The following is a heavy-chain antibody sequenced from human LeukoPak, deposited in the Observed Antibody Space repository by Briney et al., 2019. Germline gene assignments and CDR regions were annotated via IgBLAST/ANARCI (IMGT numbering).Heavy chain of an antibody. CDR1: GGSIDSQY. D-gene: IGHD2-2*01. V-gene: IGHV4-59*11. CDR3: ARSGERYQLLPFDY. CDR2: IYYSGST. Sequence: SETLSLTCTVSGGSIDSQYWSWIRQPPGKGLEWIGYIYYSGSTDYNPSLKSRVTILVDTSKNQFSLKLRSVTAADTAVYYCARSGERYQLLPFDYWGRESWSPSPQ. J-gene: IGHJ4*02.